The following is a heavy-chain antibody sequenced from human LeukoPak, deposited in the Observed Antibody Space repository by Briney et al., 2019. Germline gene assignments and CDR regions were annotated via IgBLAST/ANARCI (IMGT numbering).Heavy chain of an antibody. CDR1: GFTFSSYG. CDR2: ISFDGRNK. J-gene: IGHJ3*02. D-gene: IGHD1-1*01. V-gene: IGHV3-30*03. CDR3: ARAGVPDAFDI. Sequence: GGSLRLSCAASGFTFSSYGMFWVRQAPGKGLEYVADISFDGRNKDSADSVKGRFTISRDNSKNTLYLQMNSLRAEDTAVYYCARAGVPDAFDIWGQGTMVTVSS.